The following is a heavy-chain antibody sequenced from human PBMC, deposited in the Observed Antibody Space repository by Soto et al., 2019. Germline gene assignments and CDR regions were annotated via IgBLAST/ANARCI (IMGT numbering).Heavy chain of an antibody. D-gene: IGHD6-6*01. V-gene: IGHV4-59*01. CDR1: GGSISSYY. J-gene: IGHJ4*02. CDR3: AGCYRSSSSV. CDR2: IYYSGST. Sequence: SETLSLACTVSGGSISSYYWSWIRQPPGKGLEWIGYIYYSGSTNYNPSLKSRVTISVDTSKNQFSLKLSSVTAADTAVYYCAGCYRSSSSVWGQGTLVTVSS.